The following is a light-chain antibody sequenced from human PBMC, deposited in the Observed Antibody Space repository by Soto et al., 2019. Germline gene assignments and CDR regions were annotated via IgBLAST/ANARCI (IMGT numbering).Light chain of an antibody. J-gene: IGLJ3*02. CDR3: SSYTSSSTWL. CDR2: EVS. Sequence: QSALTQPASVSGSPGQSITISCTGTSSDVGAYNYVSWYQQHPGKAPKLMIYEVSNRPSGVSNRFSGSKSANTASLPISGLQAGEKADYYCSSYTSSSTWLFGGGTKLTVL. CDR1: SSDVGAYNY. V-gene: IGLV2-14*03.